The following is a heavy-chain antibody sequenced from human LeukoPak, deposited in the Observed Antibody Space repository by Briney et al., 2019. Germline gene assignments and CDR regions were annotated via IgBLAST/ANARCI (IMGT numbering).Heavy chain of an antibody. CDR2: ISGSGGST. V-gene: IGHV3-23*01. Sequence: GGSLRLSCAAPGFTFSSYAMSWVRQAPGKGLEWVSAISGSGGSTYYADSVKGRFTISRDNSKNTLYLQMNSLRAEDTAVYYLAKDVANYHNSSCYNWFDPTGQGTLCTVSS. CDR3: AKDVANYHNSSCYNWFDP. D-gene: IGHD3-22*01. J-gene: IGHJ5*02. CDR1: GFTFSSYA.